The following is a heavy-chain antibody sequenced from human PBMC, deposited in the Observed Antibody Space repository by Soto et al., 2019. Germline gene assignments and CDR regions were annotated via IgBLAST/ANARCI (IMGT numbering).Heavy chain of an antibody. J-gene: IGHJ5*02. V-gene: IGHV2-5*02. CDR2: IYWDDDE. CDR1: GFSLTTIGTG. D-gene: IGHD3-10*01. CDR3: AQTYYYGARIGWFVP. Sequence: QITLKESGPTLVKPTQTLTLTCTFSGFSLTTIGTGVGWIRQPPGKALEWLALIYWDDDERYSPSLKSRLTITKDTSKNQVVLTVTNMDPVDTATYYCAQTYYYGARIGWFVPWGQGTLVTVSS.